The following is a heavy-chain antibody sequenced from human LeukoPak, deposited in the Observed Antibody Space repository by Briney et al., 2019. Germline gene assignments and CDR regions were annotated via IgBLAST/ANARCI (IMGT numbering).Heavy chain of an antibody. CDR2: IIPIFGTA. CDR3: ARITQWPNFNWFDP. D-gene: IGHD6-19*01. V-gene: IGHV1-69*06. J-gene: IGHJ5*02. CDR1: GYTFTSYG. Sequence: SVKVSCKASGYTFTSYGISWVRQAPGQGLEWMGGIIPIFGTANYAQKFQGRVTITADKSTSTAYMELSSLRSEDTAVYYCARITQWPNFNWFDPWGQGTLVTVSS.